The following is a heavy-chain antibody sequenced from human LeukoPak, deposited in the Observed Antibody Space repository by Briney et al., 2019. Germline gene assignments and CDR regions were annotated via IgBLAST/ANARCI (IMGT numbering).Heavy chain of an antibody. CDR2: TSWNSGSI. CDR3: AKDIGGGVVPAAIDY. D-gene: IGHD2-2*02. CDR1: GFTFDDYA. Sequence: GGSLRLSCAASGFTFDDYAMHWLRQAPGKGLEWVSGTSWNSGSIGYADSVKGRFTISRDNAKNSLYLQMNSLRAEDMALYYCAKDIGGGVVPAAIDYWGQGTLVTVSS. V-gene: IGHV3-9*03. J-gene: IGHJ4*02.